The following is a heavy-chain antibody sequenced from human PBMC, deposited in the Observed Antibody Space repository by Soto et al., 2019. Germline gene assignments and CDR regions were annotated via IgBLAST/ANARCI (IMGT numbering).Heavy chain of an antibody. V-gene: IGHV1-18*01. CDR2: ISAYNGNT. J-gene: IGHJ4*02. D-gene: IGHD3-3*01. Sequence: ASVKVSCKASGYTFTSYGISWVRQAPGQGLEWMGWISAYNGNTNYAQKLQGRVTMTTDTSTSTAYMELRSLRSDDTAVYYCARDWVSPPPYYDFWSGYYTVFDYWGQGTLVTVSS. CDR3: ARDWVSPPPYYDFWSGYYTVFDY. CDR1: GYTFTSYG.